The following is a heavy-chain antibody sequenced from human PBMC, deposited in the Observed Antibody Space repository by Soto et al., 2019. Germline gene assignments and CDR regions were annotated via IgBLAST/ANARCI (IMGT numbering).Heavy chain of an antibody. Sequence: SETLSLTCAVYGGSFSGYYWSWIRQPPGKGLEWIGEINHSGSTNYNPSLKSRVTISVDTSKDQFSLKLSSVTAADTAVYYCARGGELELPVYYYYGMDVWGQGTTVTVSS. CDR2: INHSGST. CDR1: GGSFSGYY. V-gene: IGHV4-34*01. J-gene: IGHJ6*02. D-gene: IGHD1-7*01. CDR3: ARGGELELPVYYYYGMDV.